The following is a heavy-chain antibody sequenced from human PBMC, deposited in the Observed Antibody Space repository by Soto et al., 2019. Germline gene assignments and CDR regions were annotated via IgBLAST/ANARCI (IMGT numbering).Heavy chain of an antibody. D-gene: IGHD6-13*01. CDR1: GLTLGDYD. J-gene: IGHJ6*02. CDR3: ARDLLYSSRGSYISILVRNDNALDV. V-gene: IGHV3-13*01. Sequence: EGPRGGSDGSSGLTLGDYDKNWVRQATGKGLEWVSNIGSAGVTSYPGSVEGQFTISRENAKNSLYLQMNSLRAGDTAVYYCARDLLYSSRGSYISILVRNDNALDVWA. CDR2: IGSAGVT.